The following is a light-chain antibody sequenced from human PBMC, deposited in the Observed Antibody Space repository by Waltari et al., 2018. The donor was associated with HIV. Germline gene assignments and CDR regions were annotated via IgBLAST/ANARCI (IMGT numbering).Light chain of an antibody. V-gene: IGLV1-40*01. J-gene: IGLJ2*01. CDR2: DNT. Sequence: QSVLTQPPSVSGAPGQRVTISCTGNSSNIGAGYDVHGYQQLPGKAPKLLISDNTNRPSGVRDRFSGSKSGTSASLAITGLRAEDEADYYCQSYPASLTVSLIFGGGTRLTVL. CDR3: QSYPASLTVSLI. CDR1: SSNIGAGYD.